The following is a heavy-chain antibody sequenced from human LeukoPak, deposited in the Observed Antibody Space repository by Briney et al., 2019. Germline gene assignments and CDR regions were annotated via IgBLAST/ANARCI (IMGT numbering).Heavy chain of an antibody. D-gene: IGHD1-26*01. CDR1: GFTFSSYW. CDR3: AGAPYSGSYAVFDY. CDR2: INSDGSST. V-gene: IGHV3-74*01. Sequence: GGSLRLSCAASGFTFSSYWMHWVRQAPGKGLVWVSRINSDGSSTSYADSVKGRFTISRDNAKNTLYLQMNSLRAEDTAVYYCAGAPYSGSYAVFDYWGQGTLVTVSS. J-gene: IGHJ4*02.